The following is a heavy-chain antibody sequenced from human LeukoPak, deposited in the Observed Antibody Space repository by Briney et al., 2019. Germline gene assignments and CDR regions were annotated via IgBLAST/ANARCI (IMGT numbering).Heavy chain of an antibody. CDR3: ARVSPSMVRGGIVIGSFDP. J-gene: IGHJ5*02. D-gene: IGHD3-10*01. V-gene: IGHV3-7*01. CDR2: IKHDGSEQ. CDR1: GFTFSSYG. Sequence: GGSLRLSCAASGFTFSSYGMHWVRQAPGKGLEWVANIKHDGSEQYSVDSVKGRFTVSRDNAKNSLYLHMNSLRVEDTAVYYCARVSPSMVRGGIVIGSFDPWGQGALVTVSS.